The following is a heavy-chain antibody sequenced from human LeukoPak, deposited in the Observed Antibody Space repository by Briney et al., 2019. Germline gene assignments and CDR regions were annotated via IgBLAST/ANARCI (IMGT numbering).Heavy chain of an antibody. J-gene: IGHJ4*02. CDR1: GFTFSSYS. Sequence: GESLRLSCAASGFTFSSYSMNWVGQAPGKGLEGVSSISSSSSYIYYADSVKGRFTISRDNAKNSLYLQMNSLRAEDTAVYYCARDEGCDYWGQGTLVTVSS. V-gene: IGHV3-21*01. CDR3: ARDEGCDY. CDR2: ISSSSSYI.